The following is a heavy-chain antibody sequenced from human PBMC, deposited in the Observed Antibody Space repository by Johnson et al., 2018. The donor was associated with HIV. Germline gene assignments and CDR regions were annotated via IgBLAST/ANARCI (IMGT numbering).Heavy chain of an antibody. CDR2: ISYDGSNK. J-gene: IGHJ3*02. V-gene: IGHV3-30*04. CDR1: GFTFSSYA. CDR3: ARNADWGTGGDAFDI. Sequence: QVQLVESGGGVVQPGRSLRLSCAASGFTFSSYAMHWVRQAPGKGLEWVAVISYDGSNKYYADSVKGRFTISRDNYKNTLYLQMSSLRADDTAVYYCARNADWGTGGDAFDIWGQGTRVTVSS. D-gene: IGHD7-27*01.